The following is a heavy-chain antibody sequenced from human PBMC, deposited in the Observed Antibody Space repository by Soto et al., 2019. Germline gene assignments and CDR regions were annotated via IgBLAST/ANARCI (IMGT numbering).Heavy chain of an antibody. Sequence: SETLSLTCAVSGVSIHNSHSFWGWIRQPPGKGLEFIGSMYYSGGANYDPSLKSRVTISIDTSKNQFSLTVNSVTAADTAIYYCGRVVEGATRHTDFDSWGQGTLVTVSS. V-gene: IGHV4-39*01. CDR2: MYYSGGA. CDR1: GVSIHNSHSF. J-gene: IGHJ5*01. CDR3: GRVVEGATRHTDFDS. D-gene: IGHD2-15*01.